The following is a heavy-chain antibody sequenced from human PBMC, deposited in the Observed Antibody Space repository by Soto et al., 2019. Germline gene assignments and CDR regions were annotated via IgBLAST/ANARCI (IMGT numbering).Heavy chain of an antibody. CDR3: ARDAPGEAPY. CDR1: GGSITNGDYY. Sequence: QVQLQESGPGLVRPSQTLSLTCTVSGGSITNGDYYWNWIRQHPGKGLVWIGYINYRGTTFYNPSLKIRVFISVESAKNQFSLNLSSVTAADTAVYFCARDAPGEAPYWGQGTLVTVSS. V-gene: IGHV4-31*03. J-gene: IGHJ4*02. D-gene: IGHD2-2*01. CDR2: INYRGTT.